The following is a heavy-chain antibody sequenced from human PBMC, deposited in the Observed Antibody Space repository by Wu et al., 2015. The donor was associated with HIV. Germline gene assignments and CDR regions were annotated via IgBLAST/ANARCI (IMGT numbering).Heavy chain of an antibody. Sequence: VQLEQSGAQIQKSGASVTVSCKTSGYTFTDYYIHWVRQAPGQGLQWMGYINPDTGDTKYSQNFKGSVTMTRDTSLSTVDMVLTRPRLNDTAIYYCARDRRFRGIFDDLYMDVWGNGTTVVVSS. D-gene: IGHD3-3*02. CDR3: ARDRRFRGIFDDLYMDV. V-gene: IGHV1-2*02. CDR1: GYTFTDYY. J-gene: IGHJ6*03. CDR2: INPDTGDT.